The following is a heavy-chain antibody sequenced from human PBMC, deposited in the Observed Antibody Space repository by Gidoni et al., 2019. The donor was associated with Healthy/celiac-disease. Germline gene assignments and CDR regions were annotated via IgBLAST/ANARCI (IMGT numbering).Heavy chain of an antibody. V-gene: IGHV3-23*01. D-gene: IGHD6-19*01. CDR3: AKERSAGTGDNWFDP. CDR1: GFTFTRYA. J-gene: IGHJ5*02. Sequence: EVQLLESGGGLVQPGGSLRLSSAASGFTFTRYAMSWVRQAPGKGLEWVSAISGSGGSTYYEDYGKGRFTISRDNSKNTLYLQMNSLRAEDTAVYYCAKERSAGTGDNWFDPWGQGTLVTVSS. CDR2: ISGSGGST.